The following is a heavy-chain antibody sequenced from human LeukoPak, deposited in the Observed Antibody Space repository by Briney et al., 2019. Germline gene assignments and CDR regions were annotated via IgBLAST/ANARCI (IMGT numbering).Heavy chain of an antibody. CDR3: ASAIESTHAFDI. D-gene: IGHD2/OR15-2a*01. J-gene: IGHJ3*02. V-gene: IGHV4-34*01. CDR1: GGSFSGYY. CDR2: INHSRST. Sequence: SETLSLTCAVYGGSFSGYYWSWIRQPPGKGLEWIGEINHSRSTNYNPSLKSRVTISVDTSKNQFSLKLSSVTAADTAVYYCASAIESTHAFDIWGQGTVVSVSS.